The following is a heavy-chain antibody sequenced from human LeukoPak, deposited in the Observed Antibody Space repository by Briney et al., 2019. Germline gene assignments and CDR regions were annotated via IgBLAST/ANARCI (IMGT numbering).Heavy chain of an antibody. J-gene: IGHJ1*01. V-gene: IGHV3-48*04. Sequence: GGSLRLSCAASGLTFSTCRMNWVRQAPGKGLEWVSFISSTSETIYYADSVKGRFTISRDNTKNSLYLQMNSLRAEDTAVYYCASVSGSYLDFQHWGQGTLVTVSS. CDR2: ISSTSETI. CDR1: GLTFSTCR. CDR3: ASVSGSYLDFQH. D-gene: IGHD3-10*01.